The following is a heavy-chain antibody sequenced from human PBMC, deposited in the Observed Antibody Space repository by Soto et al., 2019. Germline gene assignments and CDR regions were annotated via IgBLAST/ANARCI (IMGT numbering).Heavy chain of an antibody. J-gene: IGHJ4*02. CDR2: ISSGGNTK. CDR3: ARVAY. CDR1: GFTFSRYS. Sequence: EVQLVASGGGLVKPGGSLRLSCVASGFTFSRYSINWFRQAPGKGLEWDSSISSGGNTKSYANSVKGRFTISRDNAKNSLYLEMNSMRPEDTAVYYCARVAYWGQGTLVTVSS. V-gene: IGHV3-21*06.